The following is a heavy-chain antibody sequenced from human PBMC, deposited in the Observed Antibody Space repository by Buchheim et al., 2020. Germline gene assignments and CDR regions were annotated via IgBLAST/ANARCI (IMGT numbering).Heavy chain of an antibody. CDR2: IYHSGST. CDR3: ARDKSVPAAMGYYYYYGMDV. V-gene: IGHV4-30-2*01. Sequence: QLQLQESGSGLVKPSQTLSLTCAVSGGSISSGGYSWSWIRQPPGKGLEWIGYIYHSGSTYYNPSLKSRVTISVDTSKNQFSLKLSSVTAADTAVYYCARDKSVPAAMGYYYYYGMDVWGQGTT. D-gene: IGHD2-2*01. CDR1: GGSISSGGYS. J-gene: IGHJ6*02.